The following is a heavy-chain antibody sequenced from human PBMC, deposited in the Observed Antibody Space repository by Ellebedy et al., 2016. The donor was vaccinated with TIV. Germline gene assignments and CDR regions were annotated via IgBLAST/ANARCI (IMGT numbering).Heavy chain of an antibody. CDR2: IKQDGSQR. CDR1: GFNFGTYW. D-gene: IGHD3-10*01. J-gene: IGHJ4*02. Sequence: GESLKISXAAPGFNFGTYWMNWVRQAPGKGLEWVANIKQDGSQRNYVDSVKGRFTISRDNAKSSLYLQMNSLRAEDTAVYYCARDQSFGSFWGRGTLVTVSS. CDR3: ARDQSFGSF. V-gene: IGHV3-7*01.